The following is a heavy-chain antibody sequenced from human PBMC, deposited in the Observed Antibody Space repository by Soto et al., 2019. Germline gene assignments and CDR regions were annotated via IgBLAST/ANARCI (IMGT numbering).Heavy chain of an antibody. J-gene: IGHJ4*02. D-gene: IGHD5-18*01. CDR3: ARDPYSYGYLYYFDC. CDR2: IIPIFGTA. CDR1: GGTFSSYA. Sequence: QVQLVQSGAEVKKPGSSVKVSCKASGGTFSSYAISWVRQAPGQGLEWLGGIIPIFGTANYAQKFQGRVTITADESTSTAYMELSSLRSEDTAVYYCARDPYSYGYLYYFDCWGQGTLVTVSS. V-gene: IGHV1-69*01.